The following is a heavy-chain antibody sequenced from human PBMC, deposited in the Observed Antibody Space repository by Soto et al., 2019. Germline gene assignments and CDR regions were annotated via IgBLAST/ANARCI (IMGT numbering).Heavy chain of an antibody. D-gene: IGHD5-12*01. V-gene: IGHV3-30*18. J-gene: IGHJ6*02. CDR2: ISYDGSNK. CDR1: GFTFSSYS. Sequence: GGSLRLSCAASGFTFSSYSMHWVRQAPGKGLEWVAVISYDGSNKYYADSVKGRFTISRDNSKNTLYLQMNSLRAEDTAVYYCAKDRSYRRDGYNYRGYYYYYGMDVWGQGTTVTVSS. CDR3: AKDRSYRRDGYNYRGYYYYYGMDV.